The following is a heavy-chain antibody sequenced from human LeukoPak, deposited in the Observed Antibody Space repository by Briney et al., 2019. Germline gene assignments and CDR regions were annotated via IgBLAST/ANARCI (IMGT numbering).Heavy chain of an antibody. Sequence: PSETLSLTCAVSGGSISSSNWWSWVRQPPGKGLEWIGEIYHSGSTNYNPSLKSRVTISVDTSKNQFSLKLSSVTAADTAVYYCASFDGYNYIDYWGQGTLVTVSS. CDR2: IYHSGST. CDR1: GGSISSSNW. D-gene: IGHD5-24*01. V-gene: IGHV4-4*02. CDR3: ASFDGYNYIDY. J-gene: IGHJ4*02.